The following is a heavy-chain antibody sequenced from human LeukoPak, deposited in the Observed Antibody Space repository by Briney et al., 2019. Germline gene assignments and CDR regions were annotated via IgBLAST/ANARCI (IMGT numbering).Heavy chain of an antibody. J-gene: IGHJ4*02. CDR1: GFTFSSYA. Sequence: GRSLRLSCAASGFTFSSYAMHWVRQAPGKGLEWVAVISYDGSNKYYADSVKGRFTISRDNSKNTLYLQVNSLRAEDTAVYYCARDGNYGDSAVAFDYWGQGTLVTVSS. V-gene: IGHV3-30*04. CDR3: ARDGNYGDSAVAFDY. CDR2: ISYDGSNK. D-gene: IGHD4-17*01.